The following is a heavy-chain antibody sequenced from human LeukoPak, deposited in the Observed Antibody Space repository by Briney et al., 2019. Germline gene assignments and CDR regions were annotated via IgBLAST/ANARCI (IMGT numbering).Heavy chain of an antibody. CDR3: ATSPLITGTALEY. Sequence: ASVKVSCKASEYTFFGYYIHWVRQAPGQGLEWRGWINPNSGGSNYAQKFQGRVTMTRDTSITTAYMELSRLRSDDTAVYYCATSPLITGTALEYWTQGTLVTVSS. V-gene: IGHV1-2*02. CDR1: EYTFFGYY. D-gene: IGHD1/OR15-1a*01. CDR2: INPNSGGS. J-gene: IGHJ4*02.